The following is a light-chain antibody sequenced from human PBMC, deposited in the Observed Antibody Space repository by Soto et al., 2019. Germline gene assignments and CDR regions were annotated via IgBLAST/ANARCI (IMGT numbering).Light chain of an antibody. CDR3: QQYGSSWYT. V-gene: IGKV3-11*01. Sequence: EIVLTQSPATLSLYPGERATLSCRASQNVGSLLAWYQQRSGQAPRLLIYDAVTRATGIPARFSGSGSGTDFTLTISSLEPEDFAVYYCQQYGSSWYTFGQGTKLEIK. CDR2: DAV. CDR1: QNVGSL. J-gene: IGKJ2*01.